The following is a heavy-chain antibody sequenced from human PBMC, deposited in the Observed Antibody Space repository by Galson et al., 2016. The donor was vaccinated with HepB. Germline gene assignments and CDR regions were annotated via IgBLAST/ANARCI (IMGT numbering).Heavy chain of an antibody. D-gene: IGHD1-26*01. V-gene: IGHV3-30*04. J-gene: IGHJ4*02. CDR3: ARDRRVGPTPTSLNY. Sequence: SLRLSCAASGFTFSTYAIHWVRQAPGKGLEWVGVISFDGSNKYYADSVRGRFTISRDNSKNTLYLQMNSLRAEDTALYYCARDRRVGPTPTSLNYWGQGTLVTVAS. CDR2: ISFDGSNK. CDR1: GFTFSTYA.